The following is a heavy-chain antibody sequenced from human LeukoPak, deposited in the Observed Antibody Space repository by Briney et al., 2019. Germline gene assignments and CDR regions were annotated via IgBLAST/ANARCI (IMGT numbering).Heavy chain of an antibody. J-gene: IGHJ6*02. CDR3: ATASPDYVGRGYYYYGMDV. CDR1: GYTLTELS. D-gene: IGHD4-17*01. Sequence: ASVKVSCKVSGYTLTELSMHWVRQAPGKGLEWMGGFDPEDGETIYAQKFQGRVTMTEDTSTDTACMELSSLRSEDTAVYYCATASPDYVGRGYYYYGMDVWGQGTTVTVSS. CDR2: FDPEDGET. V-gene: IGHV1-24*01.